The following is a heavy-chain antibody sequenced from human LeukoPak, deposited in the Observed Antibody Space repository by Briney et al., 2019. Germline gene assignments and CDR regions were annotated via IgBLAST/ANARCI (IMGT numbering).Heavy chain of an antibody. Sequence: SATLSLTCTVSGGSISSYYWSWIRQPPGKGLEWIGYIYYSGSTNYNPSLKSRVTISVDTSKNQFSLKLSSVTVADTAVYYCARGRQQLAYWGQGTLVTVSS. D-gene: IGHD6-13*01. CDR3: ARGRQQLAY. CDR1: GGSISSYY. CDR2: IYYSGST. V-gene: IGHV4-59*01. J-gene: IGHJ4*02.